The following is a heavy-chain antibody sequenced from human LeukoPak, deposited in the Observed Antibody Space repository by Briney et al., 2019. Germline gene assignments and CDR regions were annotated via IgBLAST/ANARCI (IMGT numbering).Heavy chain of an antibody. Sequence: ASVKVSCKASGYTFTGFYMHWVRQAPGQGLEWMGWINPNSGGTNYAQKFQGRVTMTRDTSISTAYMELSRLRSDDTAVYYCARSRYSTTWSSSWEFDYWGQGTLVTVSS. CDR3: ARSRYSTTWSSSWEFDY. CDR1: GYTFTGFY. CDR2: INPNSGGT. J-gene: IGHJ4*02. V-gene: IGHV1-2*02. D-gene: IGHD6-13*01.